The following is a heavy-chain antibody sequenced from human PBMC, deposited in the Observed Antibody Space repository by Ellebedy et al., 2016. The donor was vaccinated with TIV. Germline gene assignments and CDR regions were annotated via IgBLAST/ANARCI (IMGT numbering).Heavy chain of an antibody. V-gene: IGHV3-20*04. D-gene: IGHD4-23*01. CDR3: ARHSYGGNSGLDY. CDR2: INWNGDIT. CDR1: GFTFDDYA. J-gene: IGHJ4*02. Sequence: GESLKISCAASGFTFDDYAMSWARQVPGKGLEWLSDINWNGDITTYADAVRGRFTVSRDNAKNSLSVQINSLGAEDTALYFCARHSYGGNSGLDYWGRGILVTVSS.